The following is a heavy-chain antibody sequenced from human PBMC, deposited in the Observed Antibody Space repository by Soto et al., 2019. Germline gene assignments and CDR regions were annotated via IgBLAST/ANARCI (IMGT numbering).Heavy chain of an antibody. V-gene: IGHV1-69*02. Sequence: GASVKVSCKASGGTFSSYTISWVRQAPGQGLEWMGRIIPILGIANYAQKFQGRVTITADKSTSTAYMELSSLRSEDTAVYYCARAHYDILTGQPFGMDVWGQGTTVTVSS. J-gene: IGHJ6*02. CDR1: GGTFSSYT. CDR3: ARAHYDILTGQPFGMDV. CDR2: IIPILGIA. D-gene: IGHD3-9*01.